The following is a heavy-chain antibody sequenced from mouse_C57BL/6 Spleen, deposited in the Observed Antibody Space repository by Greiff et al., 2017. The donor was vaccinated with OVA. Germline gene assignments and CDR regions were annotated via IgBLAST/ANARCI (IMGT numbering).Heavy chain of an antibody. CDR1: GYAFSSSW. D-gene: IGHD1-1*01. Sequence: VKLVESGPELVKPGASVKISCKASGYAFSSSWMNWVKQRPGKGLEWIGRIYPGDGDTNYNGKFQGKATLTADKSSSTAYMQLSSLTSEDSAVYFCARGRITTVVARDFDYWGQGTTLTVSS. CDR3: ARGRITTVVARDFDY. CDR2: IYPGDGDT. J-gene: IGHJ2*01. V-gene: IGHV1-82*01.